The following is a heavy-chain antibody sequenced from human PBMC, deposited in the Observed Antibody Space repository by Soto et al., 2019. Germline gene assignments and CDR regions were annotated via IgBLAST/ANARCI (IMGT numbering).Heavy chain of an antibody. V-gene: IGHV1-69*12. CDR1: GGTFSSYA. J-gene: IGHJ2*01. CDR2: VIPIFGTA. Sequence: QVQLVQSGAEVKKPGSSVKVSCKASGGTFSSYAISWVRQAPGQGLEWMGGVIPIFGTANYAQKFQGRVTITADGSTSTAYMELSSLRAEDTAVYYCARHAVTALVDWYFDLWGRGTLVTVSS. CDR3: ARHAVTALVDWYFDL. D-gene: IGHD2-21*02.